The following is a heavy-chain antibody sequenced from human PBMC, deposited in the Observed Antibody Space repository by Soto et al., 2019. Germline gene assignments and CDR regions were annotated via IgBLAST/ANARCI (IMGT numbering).Heavy chain of an antibody. Sequence: GGSLRLSCAASGFTFSSYAMHWVRQAPGKGLEWVAVISYDGSNKYYADSVKGRFTISRDNSKNTLYLQMNSLRAEDTAVYYCARVFCSSTSCSYGMDVWGQGTTVTVSS. D-gene: IGHD2-2*01. J-gene: IGHJ6*02. CDR2: ISYDGSNK. CDR3: ARVFCSSTSCSYGMDV. V-gene: IGHV3-30-3*01. CDR1: GFTFSSYA.